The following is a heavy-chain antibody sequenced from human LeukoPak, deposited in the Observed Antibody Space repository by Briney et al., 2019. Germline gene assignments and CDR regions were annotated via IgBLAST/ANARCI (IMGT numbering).Heavy chain of an antibody. CDR3: ARDAVGIYRIIDY. J-gene: IGHJ4*02. D-gene: IGHD6-13*01. CDR2: ISSSSSYI. V-gene: IGHV3-21*01. CDR1: GFTFSSYS. Sequence: PGGSXXLSCAASGFTFSSYSMNWVRQAPGKGXEWXSSISSSSSYIYYADSVKGRFTISRDNPKNSLYLQMNSLRAEDTAVYYCARDAVGIYRIIDYWGQGTLVTVSS.